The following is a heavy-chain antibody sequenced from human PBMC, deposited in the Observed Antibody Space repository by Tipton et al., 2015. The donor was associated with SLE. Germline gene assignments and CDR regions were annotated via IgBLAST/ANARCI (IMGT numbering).Heavy chain of an antibody. CDR2: IFYSGSS. Sequence: TLSLTCTVSGGSISTTGYYWGWIRQPPGKGLEWIGSIFYSGSSYYNPSLKSRVTIYVDTSKNQFSLKLSSVTAADTAVYYCVRAVSGYFNFCYMDVWGRGTTVTISS. V-gene: IGHV4-39*01. CDR1: GGSISTTGYY. J-gene: IGHJ6*03. CDR3: VRAVSGYFNFCYMDV. D-gene: IGHD3-3*01.